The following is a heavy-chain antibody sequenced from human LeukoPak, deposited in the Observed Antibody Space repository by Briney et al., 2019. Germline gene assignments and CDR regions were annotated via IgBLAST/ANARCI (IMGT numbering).Heavy chain of an antibody. CDR3: ARGGYNWNMFDY. CDR2: ITPSGGST. D-gene: IGHD1-20*01. CDR1: GYTFISYY. J-gene: IGHJ4*02. V-gene: IGHV1-46*03. Sequence: ASVEVSCKASGYTFISYYMHWVRQAPGQGGEWLSIITPSGGSTTYAQKFQRRVTITRDTSTSTVYMELSSLRSEATAVYYCARGGYNWNMFDYWGQGTLVTVSS.